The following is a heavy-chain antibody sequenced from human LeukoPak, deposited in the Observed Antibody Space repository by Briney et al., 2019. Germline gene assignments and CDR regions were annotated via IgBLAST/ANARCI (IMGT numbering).Heavy chain of an antibody. V-gene: IGHV3-21*01. Sequence: GGSLRLSCAASGFTFSSYSMNWVRQAPGKGLEWVSSISSSSSYIYYADSVKGRFTISRDNAKNSLYLQMNSLRAEDTAVYYCARASNSSSWYVTWFDPWGQGTLVTVSS. CDR3: ARASNSSSWYVTWFDP. CDR2: ISSSSSYI. D-gene: IGHD6-13*01. CDR1: GFTFSSYS. J-gene: IGHJ5*02.